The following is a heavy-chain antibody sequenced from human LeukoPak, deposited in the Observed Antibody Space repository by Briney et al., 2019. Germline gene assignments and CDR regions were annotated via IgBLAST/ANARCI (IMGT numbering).Heavy chain of an antibody. J-gene: IGHJ4*02. D-gene: IGHD6-13*01. CDR2: IYTSGST. V-gene: IGHV4-4*07. CDR1: GGSISSYY. CDR3: ARDLRYTSSWTHYFDY. Sequence: SETLSLTCTVSGGSISSYYWSWIRQPAGKGLEWIGRIYTSGSTNYNPSLKSRVTMSVDTSKNQFSLKLSSVTAADTAVYYCARDLRYTSSWTHYFDYWGQGTLVTVSS.